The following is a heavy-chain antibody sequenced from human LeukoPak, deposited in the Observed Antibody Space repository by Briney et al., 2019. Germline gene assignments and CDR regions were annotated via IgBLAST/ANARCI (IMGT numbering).Heavy chain of an antibody. CDR1: GFTFSSYD. V-gene: IGHV3-13*01. D-gene: IGHD1-1*01. J-gene: IGHJ4*02. Sequence: PGGSLRLSCAASGFTFSSYDMHWVRQATGKGLEWVSAIGTAGDTYYPGSVKGRFTISRENAKNSLYLQMNSLRAGDTAVYYCARGDQLGELDYWGQGTLVTVSS. CDR2: IGTAGDT. CDR3: ARGDQLGELDY.